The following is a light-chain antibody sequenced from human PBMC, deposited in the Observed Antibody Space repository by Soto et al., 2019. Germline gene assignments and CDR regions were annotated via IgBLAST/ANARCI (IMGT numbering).Light chain of an antibody. J-gene: IGKJ1*01. CDR3: QHYGSSPET. V-gene: IGKV3D-15*01. CDR1: QSVSGY. Sequence: EIMLTQSPATLSLSPGETATLSCRASQSVSGYIGWYQQKPGQAPRLLIYADSNRATGIPARFSGGGSGTEFTLTINSLQSEDFAVYYCQHYGSSPETFGQGTKVDI. CDR2: ADS.